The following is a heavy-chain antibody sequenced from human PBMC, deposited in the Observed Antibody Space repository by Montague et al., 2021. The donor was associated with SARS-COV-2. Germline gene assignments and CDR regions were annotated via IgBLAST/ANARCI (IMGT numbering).Heavy chain of an antibody. CDR3: ALAVAGRGGYDY. Sequence: CAISGDSVSSKSAARNWIRQSPARDLEWLGGSYYRSKWYYEYAVSLKSRITINPDTSKNQFSLQVKSMTPEDTAVYYCALAVAGRGGYDYWGQGTLVTVSS. D-gene: IGHD6-19*01. V-gene: IGHV6-1*01. J-gene: IGHJ4*02. CDR1: GDSVSSKSAA. CDR2: SYYRSKWYY.